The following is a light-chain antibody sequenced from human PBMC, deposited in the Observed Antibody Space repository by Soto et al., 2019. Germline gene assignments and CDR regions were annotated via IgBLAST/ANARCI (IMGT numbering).Light chain of an antibody. J-gene: IGKJ4*01. Sequence: DIQMTQSPSSLSASVGDRVTITCQASQDISNYLNWYQHKPGKAPQLLLYDASNLETGVPSRFSGSGSGTDCTVTISSLPPEDLSTSCCQQYDNLPLTFGGGTKVEIK. CDR3: QQYDNLPLT. V-gene: IGKV1-33*01. CDR2: DAS. CDR1: QDISNY.